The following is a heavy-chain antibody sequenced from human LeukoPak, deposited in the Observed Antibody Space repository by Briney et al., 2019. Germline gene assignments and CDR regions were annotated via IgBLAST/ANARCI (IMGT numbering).Heavy chain of an antibody. CDR2: ISGSGSTT. CDR1: GFTFSSHA. J-gene: IGHJ4*02. D-gene: IGHD4/OR15-4a*01. V-gene: IGHV3-23*01. CDR3: AKKGSRTIASGGFDC. Sequence: GGSLRLSCAASGFTFSSHAMSWVRQAPGKGLEWISTISGSGSTTYYGDSVKGRFTISRDNSKNTLDLQMDSLRAEDTAVYYCAKKGSRTIASGGFDCWGQGTLVTVSS.